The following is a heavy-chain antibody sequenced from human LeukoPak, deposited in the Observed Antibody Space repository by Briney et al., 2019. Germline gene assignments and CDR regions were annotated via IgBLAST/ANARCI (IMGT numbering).Heavy chain of an antibody. V-gene: IGHV4-31*03. J-gene: IGHJ6*03. CDR1: GGSISSGGYY. CDR3: ATNRNDIMSFYDYYYYMDV. CDR2: INYSGST. Sequence: SETLSLTCTVSGGSISSGGYYWSWIRQHPGKGLEWIGYINYSGSTYYNPSLKSRVTISVDTSKNQFSLKLSSVTAADTAVYYCATNRNDIMSFYDYYYYMDVWGKGTTVTVSS. D-gene: IGHD3-9*01.